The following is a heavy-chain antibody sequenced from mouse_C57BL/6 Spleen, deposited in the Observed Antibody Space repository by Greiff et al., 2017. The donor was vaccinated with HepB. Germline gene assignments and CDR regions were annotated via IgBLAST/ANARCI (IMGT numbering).Heavy chain of an antibody. J-gene: IGHJ4*01. Sequence: QVQLQQSGAELVRPGSSVKLSCKASGYTFTSYWMDWVKQRPGQGLEWIGNIYPSDSETHYNQKFKDKATLTVDKSSSTAYMQLSSLTSEDSAVYYCARGLAYAMDYWGQGTSVTVSS. V-gene: IGHV1-61*01. CDR3: ARGLAYAMDY. CDR2: IYPSDSET. CDR1: GYTFTSYW. D-gene: IGHD4-1*01.